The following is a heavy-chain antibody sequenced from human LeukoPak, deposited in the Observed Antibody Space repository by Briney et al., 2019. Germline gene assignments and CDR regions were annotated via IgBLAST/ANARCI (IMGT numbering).Heavy chain of an antibody. J-gene: IGHJ4*02. V-gene: IGHV4-4*07. D-gene: IGHD2-15*01. CDR2: IYTSGST. CDR1: GDSISSYY. Sequence: SXXLSLTCTVSGDSISSYYWSWIRQPAGKGLEWIGRIYTSGSTNYNPSLKSRVTMSVDTSKNQFSLKLSSVTAADTAVYYCARGYCSGGNCYYFDYWGQGTLVTVSS. CDR3: ARGYCSGGNCYYFDY.